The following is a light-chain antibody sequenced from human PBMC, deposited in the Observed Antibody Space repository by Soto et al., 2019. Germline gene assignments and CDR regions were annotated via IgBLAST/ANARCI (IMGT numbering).Light chain of an antibody. CDR3: QSYDRSLRACV. V-gene: IGLV1-40*01. CDR1: SSNIGNNY. J-gene: IGLJ1*01. Sequence: QSVLTQPPSVSAAPGQKVTISCSGSSSNIGNNYVSWYQQLPGTAPKLLIYGNSNRPSGVPDRFSGSKSGTSASLAITGLQAEDEADYYCQSYDRSLRACVFGTGTKLTVL. CDR2: GNS.